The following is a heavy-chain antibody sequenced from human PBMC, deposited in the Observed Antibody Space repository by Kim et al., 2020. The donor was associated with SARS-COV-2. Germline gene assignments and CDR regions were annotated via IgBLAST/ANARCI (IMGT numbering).Heavy chain of an antibody. Sequence: GGSLRLSCAASGFTFDDYGMSWVRQAPGKGLEWVSGINWNGGSTGYADSVKGRFTISRDNAKNSLYLQMNSLRAEDTALYYCARVAYSSGWKDPYYFDYWGKGTMVTVSS. J-gene: IGHJ4*02. CDR2: INWNGGST. CDR3: ARVAYSSGWKDPYYFDY. CDR1: GFTFDDYG. V-gene: IGHV3-20*04. D-gene: IGHD6-19*01.